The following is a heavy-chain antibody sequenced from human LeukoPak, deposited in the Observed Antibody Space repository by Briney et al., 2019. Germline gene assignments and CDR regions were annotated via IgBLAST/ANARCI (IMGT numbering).Heavy chain of an antibody. CDR1: GGSISSSSYY. CDR2: IYYSGST. J-gene: IGHJ6*03. CDR3: ARDYYYYYMDV. V-gene: IGHV4-39*07. Sequence: SETLSLTCTASGGSISSSSYYWGWIRQPPGKGLEWIGSIYYSGSTYYNPSLKSRVTISVDTSKNQFSLKLSSVTAADTAVYYCARDYYYYYMDVWGEGTTVTVSS.